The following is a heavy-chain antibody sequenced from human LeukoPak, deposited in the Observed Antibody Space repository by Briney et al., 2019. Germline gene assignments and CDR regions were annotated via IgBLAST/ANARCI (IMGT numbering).Heavy chain of an antibody. CDR2: ISAYNGNT. Sequence: GASVKVSCKASGYTFTSYGISWVRQAPGQGLEWMGWISAYNGNTNYAQKLQGRVTMTTDTSTSTAYMELRSLRSDDTAVYYCARSDSSGSEYYGMDVWGRGTTVTVSS. J-gene: IGHJ6*02. D-gene: IGHD3-22*01. CDR1: GYTFTSYG. CDR3: ARSDSSGSEYYGMDV. V-gene: IGHV1-18*01.